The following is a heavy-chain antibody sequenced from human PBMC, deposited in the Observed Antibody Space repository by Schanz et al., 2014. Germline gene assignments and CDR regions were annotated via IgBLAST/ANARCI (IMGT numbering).Heavy chain of an antibody. CDR2: INVYNGDT. V-gene: IGHV1-18*04. Sequence: QFPLVQSGSALKKPGASVKVSCKASGYTFPSYGISWVRQAPGQGLEWMGWINVYNGDTKFAKTFQDRVTLTTDTSTSTAYMELRSLRSDDTAVYYCARNIIATARAYDIWGQGTMVTVSS. J-gene: IGHJ3*02. D-gene: IGHD6-13*01. CDR1: GYTFPSYG. CDR3: ARNIIATARAYDI.